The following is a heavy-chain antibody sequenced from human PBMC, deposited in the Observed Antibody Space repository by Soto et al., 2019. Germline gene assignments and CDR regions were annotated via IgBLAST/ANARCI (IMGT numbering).Heavy chain of an antibody. CDR2: MNPNSGNT. CDR1: GYTFTSYD. J-gene: IGHJ6*02. D-gene: IGHD3-3*01. CDR3: ARALLDYYYYGMDV. Sequence: QVQLVQSGAEVKKPGASVKVSCKASGYTFTSYDINWVRQATGQGLEWMGWMNPNSGNTGYAQKFQGRVTMTRNTSISTAYMELSTLRSEDTAVYYCARALLDYYYYGMDVWGQGTTVTVSS. V-gene: IGHV1-8*01.